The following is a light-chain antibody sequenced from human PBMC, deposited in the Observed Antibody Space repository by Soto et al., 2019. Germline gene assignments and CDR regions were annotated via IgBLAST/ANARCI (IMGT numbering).Light chain of an antibody. V-gene: IGKV2-24*01. CDR2: RVS. Sequence: VMTQSPLSSPVTLGQPASISCRSSQSLAHSNGDTYLSWIHQRPGQPPRLLIYRVSNRLSGVPDRFSGSGSGTDFTLKISRVEAEDVGLFYCMQATHFPRTLGQGTKVDIK. J-gene: IGKJ1*01. CDR1: QSLAHSNGDTY. CDR3: MQATHFPRT.